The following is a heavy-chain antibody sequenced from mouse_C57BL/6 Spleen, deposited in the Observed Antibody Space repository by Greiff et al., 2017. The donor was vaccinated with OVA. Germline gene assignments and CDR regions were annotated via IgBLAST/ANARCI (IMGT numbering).Heavy chain of an antibody. CDR2: ISYDGSN. CDR3: AREKTYYGSSLYYFDY. Sequence: EVQRVESGPGLVKPSQSLSLTCSVTGYSITSGYYWNWIRQFPGNKLEWMGYISYDGSNNYNPSLKNRISITRDTSKNQFFLKLNSVTTEDTATYYCAREKTYYGSSLYYFDYWGQGTTLTVSS. CDR1: GYSITSGYY. D-gene: IGHD1-1*01. V-gene: IGHV3-6*01. J-gene: IGHJ2*01.